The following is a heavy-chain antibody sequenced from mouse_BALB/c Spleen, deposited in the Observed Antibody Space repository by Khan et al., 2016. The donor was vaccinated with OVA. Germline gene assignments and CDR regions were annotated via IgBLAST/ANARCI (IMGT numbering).Heavy chain of an antibody. V-gene: IGHV3-2*02. J-gene: IGHJ2*01. Sequence: EVQLQESGPGLVKPSQSLSLTCTATGYSITSGYAWYWIRQLPGNNLEWMGYISYSGVTSYTPSLKSRISITRSTSNNQFFLQLNSVTTEDTATYDCERGKYDGYYFDYWGQGTTVTVSS. CDR2: ISYSGVT. D-gene: IGHD2-12*01. CDR1: GYSITSGYA. CDR3: ERGKYDGYYFDY.